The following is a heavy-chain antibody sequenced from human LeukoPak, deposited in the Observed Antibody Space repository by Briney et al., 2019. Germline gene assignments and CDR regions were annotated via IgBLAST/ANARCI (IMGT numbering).Heavy chain of an antibody. CDR3: AREAKAWSWRGAIAAAGTFWFDP. D-gene: IGHD6-13*01. Sequence: SETLSLTCSVSGGSISSSTYFWGWIRQPPGKGLEWIGSIYYSASTYYNPSLKSRVTISLDTSKNQFSLKLSSVTAADTAVYYCAREAKAWSWRGAIAAAGTFWFDPWGQGTLVTVSS. V-gene: IGHV4-39*07. CDR1: GGSISSSTYF. J-gene: IGHJ5*02. CDR2: IYYSAST.